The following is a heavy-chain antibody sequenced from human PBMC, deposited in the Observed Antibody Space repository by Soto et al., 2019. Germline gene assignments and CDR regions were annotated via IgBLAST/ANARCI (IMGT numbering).Heavy chain of an antibody. CDR2: TRNKANGYTT. J-gene: IGHJ6*02. Sequence: GSLRLSCAASGFTFSDHYMDWVRQAPGKGLEWVGRTRNKANGYTTEYAASVKGRFTISRDDSKNSLYLQMNSLRTEDTAVYYCARVGGGSCSGGTCYSVYYYGIDVWGQGTTVTVSS. CDR1: GFTFSDHY. CDR3: ARVGGGSCSGGTCYSVYYYGIDV. V-gene: IGHV3-72*01. D-gene: IGHD2-15*01.